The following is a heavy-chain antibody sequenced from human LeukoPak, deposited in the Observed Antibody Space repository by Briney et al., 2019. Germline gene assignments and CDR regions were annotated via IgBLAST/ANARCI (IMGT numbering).Heavy chain of an antibody. D-gene: IGHD1-26*01. J-gene: IGHJ4*01. CDR2: ISYDGSNK. CDR1: GFTFSSYA. V-gene: IGHV3-30-3*01. CDR3: ARGSSARFIGPEY. Sequence: GRSLRLSCAASGFTFSSYAMHWVRQAPGKGLEWVAVISYDGSNKYYADSVKGRFTISRDNSKNTLYLQMNSLRAEDTAVYFCARGSSARFIGPEYWGHGTLVTVSS.